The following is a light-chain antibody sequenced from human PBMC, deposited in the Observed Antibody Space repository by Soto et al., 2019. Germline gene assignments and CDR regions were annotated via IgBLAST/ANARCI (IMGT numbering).Light chain of an antibody. J-gene: IGLJ3*02. CDR3: AAWDDSLSCPV. V-gene: IGLV1-44*01. CDR1: SSNIGRNT. Sequence: QSVLTQPPSASGTPGQRVTISCSGSSSNIGRNTVNWYQQFPGTAPKLLIYGNNQRPSGVPDRFYGSKSGTSASLAISGLQSEDEADYYCAAWDDSLSCPVFGGGTKLTVL. CDR2: GNN.